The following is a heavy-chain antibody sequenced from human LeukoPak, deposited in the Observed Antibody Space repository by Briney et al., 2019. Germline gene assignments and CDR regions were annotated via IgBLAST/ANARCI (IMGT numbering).Heavy chain of an antibody. CDR3: AADGSGWSRSD. CDR1: GLPFSNYG. V-gene: IGHV3-23*01. Sequence: GGSLRLSCVASGLPFSNYGMTWVRQGPGRGLEWVSTITYSGDWTGYADSVRGRFTVSRDNSKNTLYLQMNSLRAEDTAVYFCAADGSGWSRSDWGQGTLVTVSS. D-gene: IGHD6-19*01. J-gene: IGHJ4*02. CDR2: ITYSGDWT.